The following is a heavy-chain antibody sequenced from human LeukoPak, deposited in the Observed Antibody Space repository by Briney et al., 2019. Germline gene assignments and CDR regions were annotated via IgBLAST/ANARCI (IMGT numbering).Heavy chain of an antibody. V-gene: IGHV3-30*02. D-gene: IGHD4-11*01. CDR3: AKDWDYSNFGDY. J-gene: IGHJ4*02. CDR2: IRYDGSNK. CDR1: GFTFSSYG. Sequence: PGGSLRLSCAASGFTFSSYGMHWVRQAPGKGLEWVAFIRYDGSNKYYADSVKGRFTISRDNSKNTLYLQMNSLRAEDTAVYYCAKDWDYSNFGDYWGQGTLVTVSS.